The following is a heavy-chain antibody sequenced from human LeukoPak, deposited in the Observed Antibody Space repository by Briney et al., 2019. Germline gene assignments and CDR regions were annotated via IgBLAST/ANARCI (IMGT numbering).Heavy chain of an antibody. Sequence: ASVKVSCKASGYTFTSYDINWVRQATGQGLEWMGWMNPNSGNTGYAQKFQGRVTMTRNTSISSDYMELSSLRSEDTAVYYCARSIAAPEGGFDYWGQGTLVTVSS. V-gene: IGHV1-8*01. CDR2: MNPNSGNT. D-gene: IGHD6-6*01. CDR1: GYTFTSYD. CDR3: ARSIAAPEGGFDY. J-gene: IGHJ4*02.